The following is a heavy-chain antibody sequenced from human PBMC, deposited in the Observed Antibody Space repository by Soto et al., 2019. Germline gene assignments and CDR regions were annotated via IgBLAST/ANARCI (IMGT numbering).Heavy chain of an antibody. J-gene: IGHJ5*02. CDR1: GGSINDFAYY. Sequence: QLQLQESGPGLVRPSETLSLTCTVSGGSINDFAYYWGWIRQPPGQGLEWIGTVYYNENTYYNPSLKSRVTITVDTAKTQFSLNLRSVTAADTAMYFCARRERYYGSPGWFDPWGQGTLGTVSS. V-gene: IGHV4-39*01. CDR2: VYYNENT. D-gene: IGHD3-16*01. CDR3: ARRERYYGSPGWFDP.